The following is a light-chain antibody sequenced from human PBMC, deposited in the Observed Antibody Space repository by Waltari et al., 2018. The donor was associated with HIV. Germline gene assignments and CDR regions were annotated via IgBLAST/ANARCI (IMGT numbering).Light chain of an antibody. CDR2: EDN. CDR1: SSDVGSYNV. Sequence: QSALTQPASVSGSPGQSIPISCTGTSSDVGSYNVFSWYQQHPGKAPKLMIYEDNKRPSGVSNRFSGSKSGNTASLTISGLQAEDEADYYCCSYTGSTTWVFGGGTKLTVL. J-gene: IGLJ3*02. CDR3: CSYTGSTTWV. V-gene: IGLV2-23*01.